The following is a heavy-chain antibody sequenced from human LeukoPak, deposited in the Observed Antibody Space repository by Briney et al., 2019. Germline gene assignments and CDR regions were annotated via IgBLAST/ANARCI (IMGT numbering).Heavy chain of an antibody. CDR1: GYSFTSYW. Sequence: GESLKISCKGSGYSFTSYWIGGVRQIPGKGLEWMGIIYPSDSDTRSSPSFQGQVTISADKSISTAYLQWSSLKASDTAMYYGARGSSYRDYWGQGTLVTVSS. V-gene: IGHV5-51*01. J-gene: IGHJ4*02. CDR3: ARGSSYRDY. CDR2: IYPSDSDT. D-gene: IGHD3-16*02.